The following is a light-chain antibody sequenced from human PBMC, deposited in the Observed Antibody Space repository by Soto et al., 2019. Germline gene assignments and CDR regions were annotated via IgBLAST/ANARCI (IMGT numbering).Light chain of an antibody. CDR1: QGIDRW. Sequence: DVQVTQSPSYVSATVGDRVTITCRASQGIDRWLAWYQQKPGKAPKVLIYAASSLRSGVPSRFSGSGFGTDFTLTITSLQPEDFATYYCQQVESYPSTFGGGTKVDIK. J-gene: IGKJ4*01. CDR3: QQVESYPST. CDR2: AAS. V-gene: IGKV1-12*02.